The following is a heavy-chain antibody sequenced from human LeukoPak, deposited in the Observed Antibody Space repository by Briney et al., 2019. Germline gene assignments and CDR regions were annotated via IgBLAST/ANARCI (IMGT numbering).Heavy chain of an antibody. CDR3: ARGDPHADL. J-gene: IGHJ5*02. Sequence: GGSLRLSCAASGFDLSTYEMNWVRQAPGKGLEWIADITISGHTKNYAGSVKGRFTISRDNARTSLYLQMNSLRVEDTGVYYCARGDPHADLWGQGTLVTVSS. CDR1: GFDLSTYE. CDR2: ITISGHTK. V-gene: IGHV3-48*03.